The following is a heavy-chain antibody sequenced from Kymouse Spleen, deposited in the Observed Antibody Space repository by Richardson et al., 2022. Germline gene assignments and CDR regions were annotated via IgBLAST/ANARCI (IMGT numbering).Heavy chain of an antibody. J-gene: IGHJ6*02. CDR3: AREGLLRYYYYGMDV. D-gene: IGHD1-26*01. CDR1: GFTFSSYG. CDR2: IWYDGSNK. V-gene: IGHV3-33*01. Sequence: QVQLVESGGGVVQPGRSLRLSCAASGFTFSSYGMHWVRQAPGKGLEWVAVIWYDGSNKYYADSVKGRFTISRDNSKNTLYLQMNSLRAEDTAVYYCAREGLLRYYYYGMDVWGQGTTVTVSS.